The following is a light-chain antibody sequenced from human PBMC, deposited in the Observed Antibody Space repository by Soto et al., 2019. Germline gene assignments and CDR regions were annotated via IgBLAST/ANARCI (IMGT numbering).Light chain of an antibody. CDR3: QQYGRSPRT. CDR2: GAS. CDR1: QSVSSNY. J-gene: IGKJ1*01. Sequence: EIVLTQSPGTLSLSPGERAILSCRASQSVSSNYLAWYQQKPGQAPRLLIYGASSRPTGIPDRFSGSGSGTDFTLTISRLEPEDFAVYYCQQYGRSPRTFGQGTKVEIK. V-gene: IGKV3-20*01.